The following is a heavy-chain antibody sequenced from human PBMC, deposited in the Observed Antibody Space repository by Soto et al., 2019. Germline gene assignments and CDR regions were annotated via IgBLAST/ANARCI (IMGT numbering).Heavy chain of an antibody. CDR1: GFTFSSYG. D-gene: IGHD3-10*01. Sequence: VGSLRLSCAASGFTFSSYGMHWVRQAPGKGLEWVAVISYDGSNKYYADSVKGRFTISRDNSKNTLYLQMNSLRAEDTAVYYCAEDPDHGVLDYWGQGTLVTVSS. CDR2: ISYDGSNK. J-gene: IGHJ4*02. CDR3: AEDPDHGVLDY. V-gene: IGHV3-30*18.